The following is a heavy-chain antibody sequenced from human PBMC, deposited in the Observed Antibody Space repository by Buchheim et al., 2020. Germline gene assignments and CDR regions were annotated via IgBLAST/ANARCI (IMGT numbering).Heavy chain of an antibody. V-gene: IGHV3-33*01. Sequence: QVQLVESGGGVVQPGRSLRLSCAASGFTFSSYGMHWVRQAPGKGLEWVAVIWYDGSNKYYADSVKGRFTLSRDNSKNKRYLQMNSLRAEDTAVYYCARVRYDFWSGYPDYWGQGTL. J-gene: IGHJ4*02. CDR1: GFTFSSYG. CDR2: IWYDGSNK. CDR3: ARVRYDFWSGYPDY. D-gene: IGHD3-3*01.